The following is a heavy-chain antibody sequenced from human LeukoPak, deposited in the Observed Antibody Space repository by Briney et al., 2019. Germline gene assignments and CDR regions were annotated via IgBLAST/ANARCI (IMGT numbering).Heavy chain of an antibody. CDR3: AKGGYIAAAGTVYYYMDV. V-gene: IGHV3-23*01. Sequence: PGGSLRLSCAASGFTFSSYAMSWVRQAPGKGLEWVSAISGSGGSTYYADSVKGRFTISRDNSKNTLYLQMNSLGAEDTAVYYCAKGGYIAAAGTVYYYMDVWGKGTTVTVSS. J-gene: IGHJ6*03. CDR2: ISGSGGST. CDR1: GFTFSSYA. D-gene: IGHD6-13*01.